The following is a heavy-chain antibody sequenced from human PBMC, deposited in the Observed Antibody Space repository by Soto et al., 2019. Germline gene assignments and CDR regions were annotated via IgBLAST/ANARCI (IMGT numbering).Heavy chain of an antibody. CDR3: AKAISTSSTLLDY. CDR1: GFTFSSHA. Sequence: PGGSLRLSCAASGFTFSSHAMSWVRQAPGKGLEWVSGTSANGGSTYYTDPVKGRFTISRDNAKNTLYLQMNSLRAEDTAVYYCAKAISTSSTLLDYWGQGTLVTSPQ. J-gene: IGHJ4*02. D-gene: IGHD6-13*01. V-gene: IGHV3-23*01. CDR2: TSANGGST.